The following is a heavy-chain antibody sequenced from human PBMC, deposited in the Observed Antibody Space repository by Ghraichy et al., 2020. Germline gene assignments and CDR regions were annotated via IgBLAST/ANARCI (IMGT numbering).Heavy chain of an antibody. J-gene: IGHJ4*02. CDR2: IKQDGSEE. CDR1: GFTFSSYW. V-gene: IGHV3-7*03. Sequence: GGSLRLSCAASGFTFSSYWMSWVRQAPGKGLEWVANIKQDGSEEYYVDSVKGRFTISRDNAKNSLYLQMNSLRAEDTAVYYCAREGILQWFGELFGKGDQPLDYWGQGSLVTVSS. D-gene: IGHD3-10*01. CDR3: AREGILQWFGELFGKGDQPLDY.